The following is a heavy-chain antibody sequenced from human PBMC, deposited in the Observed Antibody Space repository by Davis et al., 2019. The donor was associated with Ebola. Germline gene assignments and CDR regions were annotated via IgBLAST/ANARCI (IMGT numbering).Heavy chain of an antibody. CDR2: INAGNGNT. J-gene: IGHJ4*02. V-gene: IGHV1-3*01. Sequence: AASVKVSCKASGYTFTSYGISWVRQAPGQGLEWMGWINAGNGNTKYSQKFQGRVTITRDTSASTAYMELSSLRSEDTAVYYCARSGYLIVATRWPDYWGQGTLVTVSS. CDR1: GYTFTSYG. CDR3: ARSGYLIVATRWPDY. D-gene: IGHD5-12*01.